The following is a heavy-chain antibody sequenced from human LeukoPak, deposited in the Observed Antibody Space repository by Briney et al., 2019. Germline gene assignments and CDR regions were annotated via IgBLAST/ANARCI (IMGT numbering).Heavy chain of an antibody. CDR3: AREGGDPRWLDP. D-gene: IGHD6-25*01. Sequence: PSETLSLTCTVSAGSISTFYWTWLRQPAGKGLEWIGRINYSGSTNYNPSLRGRVSMSVDRPKNQFSLTLNSVTAADTAVYYCAREGGDPRWLDPWGQGTLVTVSS. V-gene: IGHV4-4*07. CDR2: INYSGST. CDR1: AGSISTFY. J-gene: IGHJ5*02.